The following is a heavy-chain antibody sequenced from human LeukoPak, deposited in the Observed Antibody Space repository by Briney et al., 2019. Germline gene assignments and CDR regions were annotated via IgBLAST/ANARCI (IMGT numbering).Heavy chain of an antibody. CDR1: GDSISSYY. J-gene: IGHJ4*02. CDR2: IYYSGGP. V-gene: IGHV4-59*01. Sequence: SETLSLNCTVSGDSISSYYWSWIRQPPGMGLEWIGYIYYSGGPMYNPSLESRVTISVDTSESQFSLRLNSVTAADSAVYYCARRRNVYTRSCWLDSWGQGILVTVSS. CDR3: ARRRNVYTRSCWLDS. D-gene: IGHD3-10*02.